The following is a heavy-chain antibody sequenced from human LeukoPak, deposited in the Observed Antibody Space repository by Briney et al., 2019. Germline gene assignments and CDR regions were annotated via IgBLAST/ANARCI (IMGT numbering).Heavy chain of an antibody. CDR1: GFTFSSYG. J-gene: IGHJ4*02. Sequence: GGSLRLSCAASGFTFSSYGMHRVRQAPGKGLEWVAVIWYDGSNKYYADSVKGRFTISRDNSKNTLYLQMSSLRAEDTAVYYCARDPYSGSYYPDYWGQGTLVTVFS. CDR3: ARDPYSGSYYPDY. CDR2: IWYDGSNK. V-gene: IGHV3-33*01. D-gene: IGHD1-26*01.